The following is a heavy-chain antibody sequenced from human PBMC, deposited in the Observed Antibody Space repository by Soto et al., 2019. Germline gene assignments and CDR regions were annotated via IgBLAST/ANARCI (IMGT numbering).Heavy chain of an antibody. CDR1: GFTFSSYG. CDR3: AKENYYDSSGPKSPLDY. V-gene: IGHV3-30*18. J-gene: IGHJ4*02. Sequence: QVQLVESGGGVVQPGRSLRLSCAASGFTFSSYGMHWVRQAPGKGLEWVAVISYDGSNKYYADSVKGRFTISRDNSKNTLYLQMNSLRAEATAVYYCAKENYYDSSGPKSPLDYCGQGTLVTVSS. D-gene: IGHD3-22*01. CDR2: ISYDGSNK.